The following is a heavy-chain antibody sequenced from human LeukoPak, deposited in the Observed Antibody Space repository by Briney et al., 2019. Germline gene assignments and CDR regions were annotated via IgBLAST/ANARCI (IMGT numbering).Heavy chain of an antibody. D-gene: IGHD1-1*01. CDR1: GFTFSSHP. V-gene: IGHV3-30*04. J-gene: IGHJ4*02. CDR2: ISYDGKNK. CDR3: VRVMTTTRNFDY. Sequence: PGGSLRLSCAASGFTFSSHPVHWVRQTPGKGLEWVAVISYDGKNKYYADSVNGRFTVSRDNTKNTLYLQMNSLRVDDMGVYYCVRVMTTTRNFDYWGPGTLVTVSS.